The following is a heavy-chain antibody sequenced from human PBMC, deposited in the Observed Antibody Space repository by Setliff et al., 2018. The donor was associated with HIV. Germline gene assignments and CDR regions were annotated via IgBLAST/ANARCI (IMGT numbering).Heavy chain of an antibody. J-gene: IGHJ3*02. V-gene: IGHV4-38-2*02. CDR1: GYSLTSGYY. Sequence: SETLSLTCGVSGYSLTSGYYWGWIRQPPGKGLEWIGSIHDSGRTYYNPSLKSRVTISVDTSKNQFSLKLTSVTAADTAVYYCAREVDVVTTSDAFDIWGQGTMVTVSS. D-gene: IGHD2-21*02. CDR3: AREVDVVTTSDAFDI. CDR2: IHDSGRT.